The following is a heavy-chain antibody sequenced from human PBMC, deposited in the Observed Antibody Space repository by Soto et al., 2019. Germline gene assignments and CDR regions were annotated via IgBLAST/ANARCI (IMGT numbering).Heavy chain of an antibody. D-gene: IGHD1-1*01. CDR3: ARDDAYNWNDYLDY. Sequence: GGSLRLSCAASGFTFSSYSMNWVRQAPGKGLEWVSSISSSSSYIYYADSVKGRFTISRDNAKNSLYLQMNSLRAEDTTVYYCARDDAYNWNDYLDYWGQGTMVTVSS. CDR1: GFTFSSYS. J-gene: IGHJ4*02. V-gene: IGHV3-21*01. CDR2: ISSSSSYI.